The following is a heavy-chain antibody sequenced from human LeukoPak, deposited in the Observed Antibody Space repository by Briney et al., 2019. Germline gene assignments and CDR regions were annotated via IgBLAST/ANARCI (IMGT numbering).Heavy chain of an antibody. CDR3: VKDNYCSGGSCYSNTFDY. D-gene: IGHD2-15*01. Sequence: GGSLRLSCSASGFTFSSYAMHWVRQAPGKGLEYVSAISSNGGSTYYADSVKGRFTISRDNSKNTLHLQMSSLRAEDTAVYYRVKDNYCSGGSCYSNTFDYWGQGTLVTVSS. CDR1: GFTFSSYA. V-gene: IGHV3-64D*09. CDR2: ISSNGGST. J-gene: IGHJ4*02.